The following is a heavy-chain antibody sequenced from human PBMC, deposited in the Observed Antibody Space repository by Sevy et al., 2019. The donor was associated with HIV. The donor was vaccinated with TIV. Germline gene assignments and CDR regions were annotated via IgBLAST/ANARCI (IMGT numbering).Heavy chain of an antibody. D-gene: IGHD7-27*01. CDR1: VFTFSTYA. J-gene: IGHJ5*02. V-gene: IGHV3-23*01. CDR3: TRYALTSRTWFDP. CDR2: LGSGGVTT. Sequence: GGSLRLSCAASVFTFSTYAMNWVRQAPGKGLEWVSTLGSGGVTTYYADSGRGRFTISRDISKNTLFLQMNSLRADDTAVYYCTRYALTSRTWFDPWGQGTLVTVSS.